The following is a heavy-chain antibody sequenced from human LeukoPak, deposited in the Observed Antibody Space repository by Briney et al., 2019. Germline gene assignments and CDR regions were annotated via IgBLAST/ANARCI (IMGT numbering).Heavy chain of an antibody. J-gene: IGHJ4*02. Sequence: ASVKVSCKASGYTFTSYAMHWVRQAPGQWLEWMGWINAGNGNTKYSQKFQGRVTITRDTSASTAYMELSSLRSEDTAVYYCARSSPLGKSFDYWGQGTLVTVSS. V-gene: IGHV1-3*01. CDR3: ARSSPLGKSFDY. CDR1: GYTFTSYA. D-gene: IGHD6-6*01. CDR2: INAGNGNT.